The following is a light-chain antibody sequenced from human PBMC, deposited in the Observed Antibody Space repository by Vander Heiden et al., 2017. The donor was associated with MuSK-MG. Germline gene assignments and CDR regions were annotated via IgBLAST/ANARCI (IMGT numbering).Light chain of an antibody. V-gene: IGLV2-8*01. CDR3: SSDAGSNNFVV. J-gene: IGLJ2*01. Sequence: QSALPQPPSASGSPGPSVTISCTGTSSDAGGKNYVYWYQQHPGKAPKLMIDEVSKRPSGVPERFSGSKSGNTASLTVSGLQAEDEADYYCSSDAGSNNFVVFGGGTKLTGL. CDR1: SSDAGGKNY. CDR2: EVS.